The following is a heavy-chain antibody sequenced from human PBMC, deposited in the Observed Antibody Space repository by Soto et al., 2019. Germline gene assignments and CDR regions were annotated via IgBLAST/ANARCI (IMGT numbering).Heavy chain of an antibody. V-gene: IGHV3-73*02. D-gene: IGHD2-15*01. Sequence: EVQLVESGGALFRPGGPRKPSWAALGTTFMASLIPGAARLPGRGRGGLGRIRSKANNYATVYAASVQGRFTISRDDSKNTAYLQMNSLKTEDTALYYCARLWGTVVRDADYWGQGTLVTVSS. J-gene: IGHJ4*02. CDR1: GTTFMASL. CDR3: ARLWGTVVRDADY. CDR2: IRSKANNYAT.